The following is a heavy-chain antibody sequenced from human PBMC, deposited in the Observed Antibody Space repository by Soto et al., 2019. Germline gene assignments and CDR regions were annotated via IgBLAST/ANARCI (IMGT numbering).Heavy chain of an antibody. CDR2: IHDSGST. J-gene: IGHJ4*02. CDR1: GASIGTSNW. CDR3: ARARYCGGGDCFSDY. V-gene: IGHV4-4*02. D-gene: IGHD2-15*01. Sequence: SETLSLTCAVSGASIGTSNWWSWVRQSPGKGLEWIGEIHDSGSTKYNPSLKSRVTISLDKSKNQFSLNVSSVTAADTAVYYCARARYCGGGDCFSDYWGQGTLVTGSS.